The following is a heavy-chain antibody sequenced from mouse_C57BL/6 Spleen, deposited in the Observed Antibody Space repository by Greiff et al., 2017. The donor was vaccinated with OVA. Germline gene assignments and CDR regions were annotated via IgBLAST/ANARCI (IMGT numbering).Heavy chain of an antibody. V-gene: IGHV3-6*01. CDR1: GYSITSGYY. Sequence: EVQLVESGPGLVKPSQSLSLTCSVTGYSITSGYYWNWIRQFPGNKLEWMGYISYDGSNNYNPSLKNRISITRDTSKNQFFLKLNSVTTEDTATYYCARGAQATRYYAMDYWGQGTSVTVSS. D-gene: IGHD3-2*02. CDR3: ARGAQATRYYAMDY. J-gene: IGHJ4*01. CDR2: ISYDGSN.